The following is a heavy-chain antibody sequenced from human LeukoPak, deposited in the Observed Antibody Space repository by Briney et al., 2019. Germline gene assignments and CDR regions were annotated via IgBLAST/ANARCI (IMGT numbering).Heavy chain of an antibody. J-gene: IGHJ4*02. Sequence: SETLSLTCTVSGGSINSGGYYWSWIRQHPGKGLEWIGYIYYSGNTYYNPSLKSRVAISVDTSKNQFSLKLSSVTAADTAVYYCATEGTYSSSWHSALDYWGQGTLVTVSS. CDR3: ATEGTYSSSWHSALDY. D-gene: IGHD6-13*01. CDR2: IYYSGNT. CDR1: GGSINSGGYY. V-gene: IGHV4-31*03.